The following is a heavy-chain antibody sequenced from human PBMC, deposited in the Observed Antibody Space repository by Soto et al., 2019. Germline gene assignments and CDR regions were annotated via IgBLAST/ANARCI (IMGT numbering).Heavy chain of an antibody. V-gene: IGHV1-46*01. CDR3: AAPNLAYCGGDCYSLQNYYYYYGMDV. J-gene: IGHJ6*02. CDR1: GYTLTSYY. Sequence: GASVKVSCKASGYTLTSYYMHWVRQAPGQGLEWMGIINPSGGSTSYAQKFQGRVTMTRDTSTSTVYMELSSLRSEDTAVYYCAAPNLAYCGGDCYSLQNYYYYYGMDVSGQATTVSVSS. D-gene: IGHD2-21*02. CDR2: INPSGGST.